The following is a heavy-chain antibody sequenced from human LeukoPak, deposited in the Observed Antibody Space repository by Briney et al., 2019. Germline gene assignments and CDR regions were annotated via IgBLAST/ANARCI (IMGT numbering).Heavy chain of an antibody. CDR1: GFTFSNYG. CDR2: IWYDGSNK. Sequence: PGGSLRLSCAASGFTFSNYGMHWVSQAPGKGLEWVAVIWYDGSNKFYADSVKGRFTISRGNSKNTLYLQMNSLRAEDTAVYYCARDRAAADLDYWGQGTLVTVSS. V-gene: IGHV3-33*01. CDR3: ARDRAAADLDY. D-gene: IGHD6-13*01. J-gene: IGHJ4*02.